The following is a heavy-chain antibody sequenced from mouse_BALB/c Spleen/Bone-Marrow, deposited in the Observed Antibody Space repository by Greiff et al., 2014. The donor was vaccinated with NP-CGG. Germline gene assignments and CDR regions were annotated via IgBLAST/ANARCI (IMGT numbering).Heavy chain of an antibody. CDR2: IWAGGST. V-gene: IGHV2-9*02. CDR3: AREKYGNDY. CDR1: GFSLTSYG. D-gene: IGHD2-10*02. Sequence: VMLAESGPGLVAPSQSLSITCTVSGFSLTSYGVHWVRQPPGKGLEWLGVIWAGGSTNYNSALMSRLSISKDNSKSQVFLEMNSLQTDDTAIYYCAREKYGNDYWGQGTTLTVSS. J-gene: IGHJ2*01.